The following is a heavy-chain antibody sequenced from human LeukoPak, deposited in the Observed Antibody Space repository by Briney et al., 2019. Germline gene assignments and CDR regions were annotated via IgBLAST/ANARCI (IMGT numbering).Heavy chain of an antibody. J-gene: IGHJ5*02. CDR1: GGSFSGYY. Sequence: TSETLPLTCAVYGGSFSGYYWSWIRQPPGKGLEWIGEINHSGSTNYNPSLKSRVTISVDTSKNQFSLKLSSVTAADTAVYYCARGGYSYGYAWGQGTLVTVSS. CDR2: INHSGST. CDR3: ARGGYSYGYA. V-gene: IGHV4-34*01. D-gene: IGHD5-18*01.